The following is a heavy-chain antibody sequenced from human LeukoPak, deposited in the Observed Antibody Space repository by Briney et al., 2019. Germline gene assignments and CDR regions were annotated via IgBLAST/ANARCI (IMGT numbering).Heavy chain of an antibody. CDR3: VRRYSDAYDYFDS. Sequence: PGGSLTPAWTTSGFTFGDYAINWVRQAPGKGLEWVAFIGSKAYGGTTDYAASVKGRFTISRDDSKSIAYLQMNSLKTEDTAVYYCVRRYSDAYDYFDSWGQAAMPTVSS. V-gene: IGHV3-49*04. D-gene: IGHD5-18*01. CDR1: GFTFGDYA. J-gene: IGHJ4*02. CDR2: IGSKAYGGTT.